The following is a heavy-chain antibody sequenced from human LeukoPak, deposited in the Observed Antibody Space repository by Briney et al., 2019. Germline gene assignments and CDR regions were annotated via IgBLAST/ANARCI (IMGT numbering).Heavy chain of an antibody. CDR2: LSYDETHK. CDR1: GFTFSVYA. Sequence: GRSLRLSCAASGFTFSVYAIHWVRQAPGKGLEWVAVLSYDETHKYYTDSVRGRFTISRDNSKNTVYLQMNSLRAEDTAVYCCARDSGYCAGGSCYVRYWGQGTLVTVSS. V-gene: IGHV3-30*04. J-gene: IGHJ4*02. D-gene: IGHD2-15*01. CDR3: ARDSGYCAGGSCYVRY.